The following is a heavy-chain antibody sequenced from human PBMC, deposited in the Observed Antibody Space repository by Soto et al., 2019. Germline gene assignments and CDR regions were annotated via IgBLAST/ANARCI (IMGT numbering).Heavy chain of an antibody. Sequence: PGESLKISCQGSGYRFTSYWIAWVRQMPGRGLEWVGIMYPGDSDTRYNPSLQGHVTLSVDVTVSTAFLQWRSLETSDTGMYFCARLPRDCNKTSCYYADHWGQGTQVTVSS. J-gene: IGHJ4*02. CDR1: GYRFTSYW. CDR3: ARLPRDCNKTSCYYADH. V-gene: IGHV5-51*01. D-gene: IGHD3-3*01. CDR2: MYPGDSDT.